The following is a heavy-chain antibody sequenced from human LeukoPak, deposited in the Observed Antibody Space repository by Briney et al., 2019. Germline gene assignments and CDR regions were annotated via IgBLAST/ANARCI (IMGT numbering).Heavy chain of an antibody. V-gene: IGHV3-30*02. D-gene: IGHD3-3*01. CDR3: AKTNNYDFWSGYYPNNWFDP. J-gene: IGHJ5*02. CDR1: GFTFSSYG. CDR2: IRYDGSNK. Sequence: PGGSLRLSCAASGFTFSSYGMHWVRQAPGKGLEWVAFIRYDGSNKYYADSVKGRFTISRDNSKNTLYLQMNSLRAEDTAVYYCAKTNNYDFWSGYYPNNWFDPWGQGTLVTVSS.